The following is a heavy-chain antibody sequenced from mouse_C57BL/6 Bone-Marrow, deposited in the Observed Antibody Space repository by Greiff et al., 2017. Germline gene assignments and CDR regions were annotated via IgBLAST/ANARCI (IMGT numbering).Heavy chain of an antibody. V-gene: IGHV1-26*01. J-gene: IGHJ1*03. CDR3: ARNNRGWYFEV. CDR1: GYTFTDYY. CDR2: INPNNGGT. Sequence: EVQLQQSGPELVKPGASVKISCKASGYTFTDYYMNWVKQSHGKSLEWIGDINPNNGGTSYNQKFKGKATLTVDKSSSTAYMELRSLTSEDSAVYYCARNNRGWYFEVWGTGTTVTVSS.